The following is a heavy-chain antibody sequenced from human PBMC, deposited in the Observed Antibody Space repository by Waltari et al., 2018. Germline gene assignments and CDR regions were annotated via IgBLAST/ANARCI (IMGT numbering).Heavy chain of an antibody. CDR3: ARDLIAVAGNWFDP. CDR1: GGSISSYY. D-gene: IGHD6-19*01. CDR2: IYYSGST. J-gene: IGHJ5*02. V-gene: IGHV4-59*01. Sequence: QVQLQESGPGLVKPSETLSLTCTVPGGSISSYYWTWIRQPPGKGLEWIGYIYYSGSTNYNPSLKSRVTISVDTSKNQFSLKLSSVTAADTAVYYCARDLIAVAGNWFDPWGQGTLVTVSS.